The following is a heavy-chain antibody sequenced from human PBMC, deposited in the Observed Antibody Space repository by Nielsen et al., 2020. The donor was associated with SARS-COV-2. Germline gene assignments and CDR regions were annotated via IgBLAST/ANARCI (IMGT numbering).Heavy chain of an antibody. CDR3: ARDRVTVTTAGGWFDP. D-gene: IGHD4-11*01. CDR1: GGSISSYY. CDR2: IYYSGST. Sequence: SETLSLTCTVSGGSISSYYWSWIRQPPGKGLEWIGYIYYSGSTNYNPSLKSRVTISVDTSKNQFSLKLSSVTAADTAVYYCARDRVTVTTAGGWFDPWGQGTLVTVSS. J-gene: IGHJ5*02. V-gene: IGHV4-59*01.